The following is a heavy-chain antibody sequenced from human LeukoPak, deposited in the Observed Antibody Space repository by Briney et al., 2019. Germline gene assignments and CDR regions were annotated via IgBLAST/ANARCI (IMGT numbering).Heavy chain of an antibody. J-gene: IGHJ6*02. V-gene: IGHV1-69*01. CDR2: IIPIFGTA. CDR1: GGTFSSYA. CDR3: ARGLFGESLAYYYGMDV. D-gene: IGHD3-10*02. Sequence: GSSVKVSCKASGGTFSSYAISWVRQAPGQGLEWMGGIIPIFGTANYAQKFQGRVTITADESTSTAYMELSSLRSEDTAVYYCARGLFGESLAYYYGMDVWGQGTTVTVSS.